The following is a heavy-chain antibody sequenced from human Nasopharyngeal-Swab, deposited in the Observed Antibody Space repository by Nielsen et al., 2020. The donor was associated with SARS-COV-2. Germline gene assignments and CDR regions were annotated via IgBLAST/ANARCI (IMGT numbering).Heavy chain of an antibody. CDR2: IWYDGSNK. CDR3: ARDPPATWYGMDV. CDR1: GFTFSSYG. Sequence: GESLKISCAASGFTFSSYGMHWVRQAPGKGLEWVAVIWYDGSNKYYADSVKGRFTISRDNSKNPLYLQMNSLRAEDTAVYYCARDPPATWYGMDVWGQGTTVTVSS. J-gene: IGHJ6*02. V-gene: IGHV3-33*01.